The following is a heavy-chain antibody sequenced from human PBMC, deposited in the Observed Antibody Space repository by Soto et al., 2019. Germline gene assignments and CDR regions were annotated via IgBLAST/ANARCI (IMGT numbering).Heavy chain of an antibody. D-gene: IGHD2-2*01. Sequence: GGSLRLSCAASGFTFSSYGMHWVRQAPGKGLEWVAVIWYDGSNKYYAESVKGRFTISRDNSKNTLYLQMNSLRAEDTAVYYCARDGDTGTGDQLLFGYFDYWGQGTLVTVSS. CDR3: ARDGDTGTGDQLLFGYFDY. J-gene: IGHJ4*02. V-gene: IGHV3-33*01. CDR1: GFTFSSYG. CDR2: IWYDGSNK.